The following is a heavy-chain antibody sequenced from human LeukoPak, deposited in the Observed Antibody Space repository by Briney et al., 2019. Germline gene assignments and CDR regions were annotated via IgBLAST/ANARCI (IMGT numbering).Heavy chain of an antibody. Sequence: PSETLSLTCAVSGYSISSGHYWVWIRQPPRKGLEWIGSIYHSGSTYYNPSLKSRVTISVDTSKNQFSLKLSSVTAADTAVYYCARGNDCSGITCYEGGRWFDFWGQGTLVTVSS. D-gene: IGHD2-2*01. V-gene: IGHV4-38-2*01. CDR2: IYHSGST. J-gene: IGHJ5*01. CDR1: GYSISSGHY. CDR3: ARGNDCSGITCYEGGRWFDF.